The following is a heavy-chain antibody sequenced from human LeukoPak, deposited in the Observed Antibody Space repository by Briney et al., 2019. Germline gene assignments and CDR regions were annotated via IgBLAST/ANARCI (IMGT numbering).Heavy chain of an antibody. Sequence: PGGSLRLSCAASGFTFSSYAMSWVRQAPGKGLEWVSAISGSGGSTYYADSVKGRFTISRDNSKNTLYLQMNSLRAEDTAVYYCAKGGGNYYDSSGYYYRGQGTLVTVSS. CDR2: ISGSGGST. D-gene: IGHD3-22*01. J-gene: IGHJ4*02. V-gene: IGHV3-23*01. CDR3: AKGGGNYYDSSGYYY. CDR1: GFTFSSYA.